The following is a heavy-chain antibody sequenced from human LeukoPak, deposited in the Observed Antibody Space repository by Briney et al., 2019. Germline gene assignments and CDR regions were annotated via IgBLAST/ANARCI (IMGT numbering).Heavy chain of an antibody. CDR3: ARGVSGFGELLGLYYYYMDV. CDR2: IGSSGSTI. CDR1: GFTFSDYY. V-gene: IGHV3-11*01. J-gene: IGHJ6*03. Sequence: PGGSLRLSCAASGFTFSDYYMSWIRQAPGKGLEWVSYIGSSGSTIYYADSVKGRFTISRDNAKNSLYLQMNSLRAEDTAVYYCARGVSGFGELLGLYYYYMDVWGKGTTVTISS. D-gene: IGHD3-10*01.